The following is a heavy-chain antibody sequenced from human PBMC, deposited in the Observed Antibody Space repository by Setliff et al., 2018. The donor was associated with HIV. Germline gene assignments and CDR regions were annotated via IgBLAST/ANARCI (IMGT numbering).Heavy chain of an antibody. V-gene: IGHV4-39*01. J-gene: IGHJ4*02. CDR2: IYYSGST. CDR1: GGSISSSSYY. D-gene: IGHD7-27*01. Sequence: SETLSLTCTVSGGSISSSSYYWGWIRQPPGKGLEWIGSIYYSGSTYYNPSLKSRVAISVDTSKNQFSLKLSSVTAADTAVYYCAVGGEDWGFFDYWGQGTLVTVSS. CDR3: AVGGEDWGFFDY.